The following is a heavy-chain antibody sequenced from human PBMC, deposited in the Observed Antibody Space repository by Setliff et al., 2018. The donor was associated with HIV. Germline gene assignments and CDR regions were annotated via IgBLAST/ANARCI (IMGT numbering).Heavy chain of an antibody. CDR3: ATADFPPPSYIWESYRSGAFDI. J-gene: IGHJ3*02. CDR2: IYQSGTT. CDR1: GFSISSGFF. V-gene: IGHV4-38-2*01. D-gene: IGHD3-16*02. Sequence: SETLSLTCAVSGFSISSGFFWGWVRQPTGKGLEWMGSIYQSGTTYYNPARKSRVAISVDTSKNQFSLRLTSVTAADTAVYFCATADFPPPSYIWESYRSGAFDIWGQGTMVTVSS.